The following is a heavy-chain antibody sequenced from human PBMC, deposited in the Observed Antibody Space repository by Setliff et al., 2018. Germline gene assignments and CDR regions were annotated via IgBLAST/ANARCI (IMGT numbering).Heavy chain of an antibody. Sequence: SVKVSCKASGGIFSSYAISWVRQAPGQGLEWMGGIIPIFGTANYAHKFQGRVTITADESTSTAYMELSSLRSEDTAVYYCATSVSWIQLVLYPQGHPEPFDYWGQGTLVTVSS. V-gene: IGHV1-69*13. J-gene: IGHJ4*02. CDR1: GGIFSSYA. D-gene: IGHD5-18*01. CDR3: ATSVSWIQLVLYPQGHPEPFDY. CDR2: IIPIFGTA.